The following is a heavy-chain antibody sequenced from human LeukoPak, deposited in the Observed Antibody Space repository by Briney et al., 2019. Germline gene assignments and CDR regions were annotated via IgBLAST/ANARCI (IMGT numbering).Heavy chain of an antibody. D-gene: IGHD3-16*01. CDR3: VSVTLSFDY. J-gene: IGHJ4*02. Sequence: PGGSLRLSCAASGFIFSSYGMHWVRQAPGKGLEWVAAISYDGSNKYYADSVKGRFTISRDNSKNTLYLQMNSLRAEDTAVYYCVSVTLSFDYWGQGTLVTVSS. CDR2: ISYDGSNK. V-gene: IGHV3-30*19. CDR1: GFIFSSYG.